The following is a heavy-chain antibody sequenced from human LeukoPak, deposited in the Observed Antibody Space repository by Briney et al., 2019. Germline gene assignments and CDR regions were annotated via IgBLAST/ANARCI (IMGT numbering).Heavy chain of an antibody. CDR1: GFTFSSYS. CDR2: ISSSSSTI. J-gene: IGHJ4*02. Sequence: GGSLRLSCAASGFTFSSYSMNWVRQAPGKGLEWVSYISSSSSTIYYADSVKGRFTISRDNAKNSLYLQMNSLRAEDTAVYYCARDWDCSGGSCYFDYWGQGTLVTVSS. D-gene: IGHD2-15*01. V-gene: IGHV3-48*01. CDR3: ARDWDCSGGSCYFDY.